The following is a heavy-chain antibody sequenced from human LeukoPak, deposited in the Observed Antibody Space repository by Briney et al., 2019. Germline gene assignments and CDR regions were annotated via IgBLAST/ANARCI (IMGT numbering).Heavy chain of an antibody. J-gene: IGHJ5*02. V-gene: IGHV3-30*18. D-gene: IGHD3-22*01. CDR1: GFTFSSYG. Sequence: GRFLRLSCAASGFTFSSYGMHWVRQAPGKGLEWVAVISYDGSNKYYADSVKGRFTISRDNSKNTLYLQMNSLRAEDTAVYYCAKDFGWIVERNWFDPWGQGTLVIVSS. CDR2: ISYDGSNK. CDR3: AKDFGWIVERNWFDP.